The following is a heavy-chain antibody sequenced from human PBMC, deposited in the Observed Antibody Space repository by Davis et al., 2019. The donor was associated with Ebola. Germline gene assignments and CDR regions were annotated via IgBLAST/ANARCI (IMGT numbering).Heavy chain of an antibody. D-gene: IGHD3-10*01. CDR2: IYDSGST. Sequence: SETLSLTCTVSGGSISNDYWSWIRQPPGKGLEWIGYIYDSGSTHYNPSLKSRVTISVDAPKNQFSQKLNSVTAADTAVYYCARGSGTYLSFDYWGQGTLVTVSS. V-gene: IGHV4-59*01. CDR1: GGSISNDY. CDR3: ARGSGTYLSFDY. J-gene: IGHJ4*02.